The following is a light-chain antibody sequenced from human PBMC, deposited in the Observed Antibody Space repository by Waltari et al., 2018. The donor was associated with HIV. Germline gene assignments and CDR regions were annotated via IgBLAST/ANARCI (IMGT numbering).Light chain of an antibody. CDR2: GAS. CDR3: QQFGNSPSPTWT. CDR1: QSVGSSF. Sequence: PGERATLSCRASQSVGSSFLAWYQQKPGQAPRLLIYGASTRATGIPERFTGSGSGTDFALTISRLEPEDFAVYFCQQFGNSPSPTWTFGQGTKVEIK. J-gene: IGKJ1*01. V-gene: IGKV3-20*01.